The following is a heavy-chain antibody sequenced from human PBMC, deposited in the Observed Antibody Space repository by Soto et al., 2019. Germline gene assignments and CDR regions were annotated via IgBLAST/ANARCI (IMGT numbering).Heavy chain of an antibody. CDR3: ARDFGYGGYGDY. CDR1: GGSISSSNW. CDR2: IYHSGST. Sequence: QVQLQESGPGLVKPSGTLSLTCAVSGGSISSSNWWSWVRQPPGKGLEWIGEIYHSGSTNYNPSLKSRVTITVHKSKNHSSLTLSPVTAPDTAVYYCARDFGYGGYGDYWGQGTLVTVSS. V-gene: IGHV4-4*02. D-gene: IGHD5-12*01. J-gene: IGHJ4*02.